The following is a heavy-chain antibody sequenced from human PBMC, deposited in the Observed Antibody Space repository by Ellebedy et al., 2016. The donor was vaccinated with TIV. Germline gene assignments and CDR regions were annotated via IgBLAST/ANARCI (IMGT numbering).Heavy chain of an antibody. J-gene: IGHJ4*02. CDR2: IRSKAYGGTT. V-gene: IGHV3-49*03. Sequence: GGSLRLSXTASGFTFGDYAMSWFRQAPGKELEWVGFIRSKAYGGTTEYAASVKGRFTISRDDSKSIAYLQMNSLKTEDTAVYYCTRGEHSGWPGGGYWGQGTLVTVSS. CDR3: TRGEHSGWPGGGY. CDR1: GFTFGDYA. D-gene: IGHD3-3*02.